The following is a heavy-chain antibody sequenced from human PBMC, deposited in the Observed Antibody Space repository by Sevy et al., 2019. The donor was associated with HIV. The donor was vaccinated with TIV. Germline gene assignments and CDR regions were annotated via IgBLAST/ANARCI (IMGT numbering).Heavy chain of an antibody. CDR1: GGSISSSSYY. J-gene: IGHJ5*02. CDR3: ARRVTRFLEWFRFDP. Sequence: SKTLSLTCTVSGGSISSSSYYWGWIRQPPGKGLEWIGSIYYSGSTYYNPSLKSRVTISVDTSKNQFSLKLSSVTAADTAVYYCARRVTRFLEWFRFDPWGQGTLVTVSS. CDR2: IYYSGST. V-gene: IGHV4-39*01. D-gene: IGHD3-3*01.